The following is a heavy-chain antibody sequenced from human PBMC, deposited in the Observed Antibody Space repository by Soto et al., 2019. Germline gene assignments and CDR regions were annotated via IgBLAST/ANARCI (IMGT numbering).Heavy chain of an antibody. J-gene: IGHJ3*02. CDR3: ARREVAYDSSGYYWYDAFDI. Sequence: EVQLVETGGGLIQPGGSLRLSCAASGFTVSSNYMSWVRQAPGKGLEWVSVIYSGGSTYYADSVKGRFTISGDNSKNTLYLQMNSLRAEDTAVYYSARREVAYDSSGYYWYDAFDIWGQGTMVTVSS. V-gene: IGHV3-53*02. CDR2: IYSGGST. D-gene: IGHD3-22*01. CDR1: GFTVSSNY.